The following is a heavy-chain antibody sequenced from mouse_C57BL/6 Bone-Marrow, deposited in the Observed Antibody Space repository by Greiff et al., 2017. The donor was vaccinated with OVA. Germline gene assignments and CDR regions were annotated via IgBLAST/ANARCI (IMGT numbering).Heavy chain of an antibody. D-gene: IGHD1-1*01. Sequence: LQESGADLAKPGASVKMSCKASGYTFINYWILWVKQRPGQGLEWIGYINPSTGYTEYNQNFKDKATLTADKSSSTAYMQLSSLTSEDSAVYYCARRGLRWDFDYWGQGTTLTVSS. CDR2: INPSTGYT. CDR1: GYTFINYW. J-gene: IGHJ2*01. V-gene: IGHV1-7*01. CDR3: ARRGLRWDFDY.